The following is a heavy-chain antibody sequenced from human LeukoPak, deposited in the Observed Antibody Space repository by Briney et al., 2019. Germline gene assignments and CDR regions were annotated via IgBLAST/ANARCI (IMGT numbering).Heavy chain of an antibody. CDR2: ISGSGGST. D-gene: IGHD2-21*01. J-gene: IGHJ6*03. CDR1: GFTFSSYG. Sequence: GGSLRLSCAASGFTFSSYGMSWVRQAPGKGLEWVSAISGSGGSTYYADSVKGRFTISRDNSKNTLYLQMNSLRAEDTAVYYCAKDLLNYYYMDVWGKGTTVTVSS. V-gene: IGHV3-23*01. CDR3: AKDLLNYYYMDV.